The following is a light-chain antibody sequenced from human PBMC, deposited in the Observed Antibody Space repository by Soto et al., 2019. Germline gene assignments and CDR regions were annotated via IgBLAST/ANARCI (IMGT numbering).Light chain of an antibody. Sequence: EIVLTQSPATLSLSPGERATLSCGASQSVSNNYLAWYRQKPGLAPRLLIYDVSTRATGIPDRFSGSGSGTDFTLTISRLEPEDFAVYYCQQYGDSPRTFGQGTKVEI. CDR2: DVS. V-gene: IGKV3D-20*01. CDR3: QQYGDSPRT. CDR1: QSVSNNY. J-gene: IGKJ1*01.